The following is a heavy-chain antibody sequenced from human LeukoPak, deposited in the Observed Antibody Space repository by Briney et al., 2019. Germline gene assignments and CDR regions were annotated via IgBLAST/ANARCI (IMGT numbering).Heavy chain of an antibody. Sequence: SETLSLTCAVYGGSFSGYYWSWIRQPPGKGLEWIGEINHSGSTNYNPSLKSRVTISVDTSKYQFSLKLSSVTAADTAVYYCARGLGSRFYYDSSGYYQYWGQGTLVTVSS. CDR1: GGSFSGYY. J-gene: IGHJ4*02. CDR3: ARGLGSRFYYDSSGYYQY. CDR2: INHSGST. D-gene: IGHD3-22*01. V-gene: IGHV4-34*01.